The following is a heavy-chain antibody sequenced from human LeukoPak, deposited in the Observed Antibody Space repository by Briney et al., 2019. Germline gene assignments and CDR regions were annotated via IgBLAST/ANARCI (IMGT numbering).Heavy chain of an antibody. CDR3: AGAPAGSLNWLSPLDY. D-gene: IGHD2-2*01. Sequence: PSETLSLTCTVSGGSISSSSYYWSWVRQPAGKGLEWIGRIYASGSTNYNPSLKSRVTTSVDTSKNQLSLKLTSVTAADTAVYYCAGAPAGSLNWLSPLDYWGQGTLVTVSS. V-gene: IGHV4-61*02. CDR2: IYASGST. CDR1: GGSISSSSYY. J-gene: IGHJ4*02.